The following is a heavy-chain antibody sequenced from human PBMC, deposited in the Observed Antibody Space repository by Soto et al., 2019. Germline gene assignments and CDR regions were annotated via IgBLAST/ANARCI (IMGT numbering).Heavy chain of an antibody. CDR3: ARVCSGGSCYSRGSRSDYYYGMDV. CDR2: IIPIFGTA. J-gene: IGHJ6*02. CDR1: GGTFSSYA. Sequence: QVQLVQSGAEVKKPGSSVKVSCKASGGTFSSYAISWVRQAPGQGLEWMGGIIPIFGTANYAQKFQGRVTVTGDESTSTAYMELSSLRSEDTAVYYCARVCSGGSCYSRGSRSDYYYGMDVWGQGTTVTVSS. V-gene: IGHV1-69*01. D-gene: IGHD2-15*01.